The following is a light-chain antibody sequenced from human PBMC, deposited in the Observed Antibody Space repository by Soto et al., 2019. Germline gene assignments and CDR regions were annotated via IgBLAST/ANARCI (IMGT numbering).Light chain of an antibody. V-gene: IGKV3-20*01. J-gene: IGKJ1*01. CDR3: QQYDKSPWT. Sequence: EIVLTQSPGTLSLSPGEGATLSCRASQSVNSNYLAWFQQKPGQAPSLLIYSPSNTATGIPDRFSGSGSGTDFTLTISRLEPEDFVVYFCQQYDKSPWTFGQGTKVDIK. CDR2: SPS. CDR1: QSVNSNY.